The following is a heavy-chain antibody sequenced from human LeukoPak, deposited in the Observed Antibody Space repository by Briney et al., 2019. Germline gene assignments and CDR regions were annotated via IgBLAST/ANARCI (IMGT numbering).Heavy chain of an antibody. CDR2: ISSSSSYI. J-gene: IGHJ4*02. V-gene: IGHV3-21*01. D-gene: IGHD3-22*01. Sequence: AGGSLRLSCAASEFSVGSNYMTWVRQAPGKGLEWVSSISSSSSYIYYADSVKGRFTISRDNAKNSLYLQMNSLRAEDTAVYYCARGLISSGYTFDYWGQGTLVTVSS. CDR1: EFSVGSNY. CDR3: ARGLISSGYTFDY.